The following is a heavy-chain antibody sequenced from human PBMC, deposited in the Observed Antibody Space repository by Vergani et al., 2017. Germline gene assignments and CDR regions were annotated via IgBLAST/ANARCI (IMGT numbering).Heavy chain of an antibody. J-gene: IGHJ4*02. CDR3: ERDSAVGRTFDS. Sequence: QLQLQESGPGLVQPSETLSLTCIVSGDSINNGNYSWGWIRQPPGKGLEWIGSVYYNGSTYYNPSLESRVTISVDTSKNTFSLKLNSVTAAGTSIYYCERDSAVGRTFDSWGQGTLVSVSS. CDR1: GDSINNGNYS. D-gene: IGHD2-15*01. CDR2: VYYNGST. V-gene: IGHV4-39*07.